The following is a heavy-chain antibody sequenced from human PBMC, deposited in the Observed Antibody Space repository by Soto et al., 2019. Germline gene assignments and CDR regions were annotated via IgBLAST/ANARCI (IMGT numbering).Heavy chain of an antibody. Sequence: GGSLRLSCAASGFTFSSYGMHWVRQAPGKGLEWVAVIWYDGSNKYYADSVKGRFTISRDNSKNTLYLQMNSLRAEDTAVYYCARATSPIYYYDSSGYLDAFDIWGQGTMVT. J-gene: IGHJ3*02. CDR3: ARATSPIYYYDSSGYLDAFDI. CDR2: IWYDGSNK. CDR1: GFTFSSYG. V-gene: IGHV3-33*01. D-gene: IGHD3-22*01.